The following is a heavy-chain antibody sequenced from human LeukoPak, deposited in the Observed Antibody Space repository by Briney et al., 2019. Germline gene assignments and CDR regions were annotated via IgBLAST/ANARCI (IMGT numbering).Heavy chain of an antibody. CDR1: GGSISSYY. D-gene: IGHD6-19*01. J-gene: IGHJ6*03. Sequence: MTSETLSLTCTVSGGSISSYYWSWIRQPAGKGLEWIGRIYTSGSTNYNPSLKSRVTMSVDTSKNQFSLKLSSVTAADMAVYYCARDRYSSGQHHHYYYYYYMDVWGKGTTVTISS. CDR3: ARDRYSSGQHHHYYYYYYMDV. V-gene: IGHV4-4*07. CDR2: IYTSGST.